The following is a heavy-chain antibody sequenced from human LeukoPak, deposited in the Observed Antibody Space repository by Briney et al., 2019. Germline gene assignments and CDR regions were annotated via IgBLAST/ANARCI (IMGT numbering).Heavy chain of an antibody. CDR2: INHSGST. Sequence: PSETLSLTCAVYGGSFSGYYWSWIRQPPGKGLEWIGEINHSGSTNYNPSLKSRVTISVDTSKNQFSLKLSSVTAADTAVYYCAHPWGSSPRSNYYYYYGMDVWGQGTTVTVSS. J-gene: IGHJ6*02. CDR3: AHPWGSSPRSNYYYYYGMDV. D-gene: IGHD6-6*01. CDR1: GGSFSGYY. V-gene: IGHV4-34*01.